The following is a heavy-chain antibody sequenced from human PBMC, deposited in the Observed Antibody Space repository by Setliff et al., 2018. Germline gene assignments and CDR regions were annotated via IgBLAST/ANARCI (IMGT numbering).Heavy chain of an antibody. CDR2: IKEDGSEK. J-gene: IGHJ3*01. CDR3: ARAGLPYAADV. D-gene: IGHD2-21*02. CDR1: GFTFSSYW. V-gene: IGHV3-7*01. Sequence: GGSLRLSCGASGFTFSSYWMTWVRQAPGKGLEWVANIKEDGSEKNYVDSVKGRFIISRDNSKNSLNLQMNSLRGEDTAVYYCARAGLPYAADVWGQGTKFTVSS.